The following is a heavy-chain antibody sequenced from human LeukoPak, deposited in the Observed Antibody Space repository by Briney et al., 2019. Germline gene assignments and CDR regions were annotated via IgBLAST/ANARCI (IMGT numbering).Heavy chain of an antibody. CDR1: GFTFSNYA. J-gene: IGHJ4*02. D-gene: IGHD3-22*01. Sequence: GGSLRLSCAASGFTFSNYAMHWVRQAPGKGLEYVSAVGGEGTTTHYADSVKGRFTISRDNSRNTLDLQMGSLRDEDTAVYYCARRDSYFLDYWGQGTLVTVSS. CDR2: VGGEGTTT. CDR3: ARRDSYFLDY. V-gene: IGHV3-64*02.